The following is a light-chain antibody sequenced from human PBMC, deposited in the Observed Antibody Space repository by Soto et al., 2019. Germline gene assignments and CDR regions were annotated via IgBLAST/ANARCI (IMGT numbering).Light chain of an antibody. CDR3: QQYKSYSWT. J-gene: IGKJ1*01. CDR1: QSISSW. V-gene: IGKV1-5*03. Sequence: DIQMTQSPSTLSASVGDRVTITCRASQSISSWLAWYQQKPGKAPKLLIYKASSLESGVPSRFSGSGSGTEYTLTISSLPPADFATYYCQQYKSYSWTIGQGTKVEIK. CDR2: KAS.